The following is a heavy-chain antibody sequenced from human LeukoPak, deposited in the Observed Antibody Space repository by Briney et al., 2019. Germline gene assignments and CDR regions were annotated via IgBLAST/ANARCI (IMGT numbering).Heavy chain of an antibody. CDR3: ARGVSLPYDFWEKSWFDP. Sequence: NPGGSLRLSCAASGFTFSSYSMNWVRQAPGKGLEWVSSISSSSSYIYYADSVKGRFTISRDNAKNSLYLQMNSLRAEDTAVYYCARGVSLPYDFWEKSWFDPWGQGTLVTVSS. D-gene: IGHD3-3*01. CDR1: GFTFSSYS. CDR2: ISSSSSYI. V-gene: IGHV3-21*01. J-gene: IGHJ5*02.